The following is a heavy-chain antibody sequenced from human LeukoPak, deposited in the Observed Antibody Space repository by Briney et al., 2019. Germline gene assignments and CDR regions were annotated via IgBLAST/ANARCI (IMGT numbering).Heavy chain of an antibody. CDR2: ISAYNGNT. V-gene: IGHV1-18*01. Sequence: ASVKVSCKASGYTFTSYGISWVRQAPGQGLEWMGWISAYNGNTNYAQKLQGRVTMTRDMSTSTVYMELSSLRSEDTAVYYCARGGGVYGSGNLLGEWYWGQGTLVTVSS. CDR1: GYTFTSYG. CDR3: ARGGGVYGSGNLLGEWY. D-gene: IGHD3-10*01. J-gene: IGHJ4*02.